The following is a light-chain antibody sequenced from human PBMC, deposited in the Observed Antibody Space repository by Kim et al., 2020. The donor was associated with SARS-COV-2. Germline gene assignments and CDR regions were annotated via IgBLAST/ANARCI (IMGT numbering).Light chain of an antibody. J-gene: IGLJ1*01. CDR2: DVS. CDR3: SSYTGSTPYV. CDR1: SSDVGGYDY. V-gene: IGLV2-14*03. Sequence: GQPITISCTGTSSDVGGYDYVSWYQQHPGKAPKLMIYDVSNRPSGVSNRFSGSKSGNTASLTISGLQAEDEADYYCSSYTGSTPYVFGTGTKVTVL.